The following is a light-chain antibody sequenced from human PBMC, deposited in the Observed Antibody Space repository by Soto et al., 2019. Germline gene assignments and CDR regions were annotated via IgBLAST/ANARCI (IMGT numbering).Light chain of an antibody. V-gene: IGLV2-14*01. CDR1: SSDVGGYNY. CDR2: DVS. Sequence: QSALTQPASVSGSPVQSITISCTGTSSDVGGYNYVSWYQQHPGKGPKLMIYDVSNRPSGVSNRFSGSKSGNTASLTISGLQAEDEADYYCSSYTSSSYVVFGGGTKLTVL. CDR3: SSYTSSSYVV. J-gene: IGLJ2*01.